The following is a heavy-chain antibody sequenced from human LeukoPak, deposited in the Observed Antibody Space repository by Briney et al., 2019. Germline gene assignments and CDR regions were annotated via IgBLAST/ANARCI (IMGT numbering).Heavy chain of an antibody. CDR2: IKQEGSEK. Sequence: PGGSLRLSCAASGFTLSSYWMSWVRQAPGKGLEWVANIKQEGSEKYYVDSVKGRFTISRDNAKNSLYLQMNSLRAEDTAVYYCARDRTSVIAAAGNWFDPWGQGTLVTVSS. J-gene: IGHJ5*02. D-gene: IGHD6-13*01. V-gene: IGHV3-7*01. CDR1: GFTLSSYW. CDR3: ARDRTSVIAAAGNWFDP.